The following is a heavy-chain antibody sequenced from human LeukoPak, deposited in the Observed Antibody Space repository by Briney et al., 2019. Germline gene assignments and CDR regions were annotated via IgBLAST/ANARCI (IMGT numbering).Heavy chain of an antibody. CDR1: GYIFITYG. V-gene: IGHV1-18*01. D-gene: IGHD3-10*01. CDR3: TRSQRSPKILLPSDY. J-gene: IGHJ4*02. CDR2: ISADSGDT. Sequence: ASVKVSCKTSGYIFITYGISWVRQAPGQGLEWMGWISADSGDTHYHEKMEGRLSIRKDPATASVSMELSSLRSDDTAAYYCTRSQRSPKILLPSDYWGQGTLVTVSS.